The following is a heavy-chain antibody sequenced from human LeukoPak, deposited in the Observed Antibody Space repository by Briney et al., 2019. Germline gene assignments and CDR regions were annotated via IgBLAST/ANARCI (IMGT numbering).Heavy chain of an antibody. V-gene: IGHV3-21*01. CDR3: ARGGVY. Sequence: GGSLRLSCAASGFTFRTYSMNWVRQAPGKGLEWVSTISSHSIYIYYADSVKGRFTISRDNAKNLLYLQMNSLRAEDTAVYYCARGGVYWGQGTLVTVSS. CDR2: ISSHSIYI. CDR1: GFTFRTYS. D-gene: IGHD3-3*01. J-gene: IGHJ4*02.